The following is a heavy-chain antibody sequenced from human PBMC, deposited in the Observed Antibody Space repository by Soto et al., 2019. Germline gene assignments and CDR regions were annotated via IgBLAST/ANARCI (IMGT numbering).Heavy chain of an antibody. Sequence: EVQLVESGGGLVQPGGSLRLSCAASGFTFSSYSMNWVRQAPGKGLEWVSYISSSSTIYYADSVKGRFTISRDNAKNSLYLQMNSLRAEDTAVYYCARAGFLEWLATRFDPWGQGTLVTVSS. CDR1: GFTFSSYS. CDR3: ARAGFLEWLATRFDP. J-gene: IGHJ5*02. D-gene: IGHD3-3*01. CDR2: ISSSSTI. V-gene: IGHV3-48*01.